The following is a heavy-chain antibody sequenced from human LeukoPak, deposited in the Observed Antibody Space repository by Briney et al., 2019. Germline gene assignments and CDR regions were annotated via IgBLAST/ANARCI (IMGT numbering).Heavy chain of an antibody. CDR1: GFTFSSYG. CDR3: AKEPGETSLFVVDY. CDR2: ISYDGSHK. J-gene: IGHJ4*02. D-gene: IGHD3-10*01. Sequence: PGGSLRLSCAASGFTFSSYGVHWVRHAPGKGLEWVSVISYDGSHKYYADSVKGRFTISRDNSKTTLYLQMNSLRAEETAVYYCAKEPGETSLFVVDYWGQGTLVTVSS. V-gene: IGHV3-30*18.